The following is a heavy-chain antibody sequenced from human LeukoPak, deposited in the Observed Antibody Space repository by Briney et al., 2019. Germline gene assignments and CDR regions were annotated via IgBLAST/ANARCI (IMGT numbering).Heavy chain of an antibody. J-gene: IGHJ4*02. V-gene: IGHV3-7*01. D-gene: IGHD4-17*01. CDR2: IKQDGSEK. CDR3: ARDDYGDYGGTYFDY. CDR1: GFTFSSYW. Sequence: GGSLRLSCAASGFTFSSYWMSWVRQAPGKGLEWVANIKQDGSEKYYVDSVKGRFTISRDNAKNSLYLQMNSLRAEDTAVYYCARDDYGDYGGTYFDYRGQGTLVTVSS.